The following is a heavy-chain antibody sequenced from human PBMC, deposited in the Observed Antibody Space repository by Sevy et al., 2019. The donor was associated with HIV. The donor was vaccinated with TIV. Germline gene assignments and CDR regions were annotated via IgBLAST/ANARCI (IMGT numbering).Heavy chain of an antibody. CDR2: IIPVYGTT. Sequence: ASVKVSCKASGDTFSKYVISWVRQAPGQGLEWMGGIIPVYGTTNYAQKFQARVTFTADASTGTVYMELSRLRSEDTAVYYCARDMTCGGDCYYFDNWGQGTLVTVSS. D-gene: IGHD2-21*02. CDR1: GDTFSKYV. CDR3: ARDMTCGGDCYYFDN. J-gene: IGHJ4*02. V-gene: IGHV1-69*13.